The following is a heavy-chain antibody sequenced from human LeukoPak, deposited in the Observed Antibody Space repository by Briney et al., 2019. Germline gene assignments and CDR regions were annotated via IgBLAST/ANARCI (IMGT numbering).Heavy chain of an antibody. J-gene: IGHJ4*02. D-gene: IGHD1-26*01. Sequence: PGGSLRLSCAASGFIFTDYELHWVRQPPGKGLEWVSVFGIAGDTYYADSVKGRFTISRDVAKNSLYLQMNNLRAGDTAVYYCVRTNGGTYYDYWGQGPLVTVSS. V-gene: IGHV3-13*01. CDR1: GFIFTDYE. CDR3: VRTNGGTYYDY. CDR2: FGIAGDT.